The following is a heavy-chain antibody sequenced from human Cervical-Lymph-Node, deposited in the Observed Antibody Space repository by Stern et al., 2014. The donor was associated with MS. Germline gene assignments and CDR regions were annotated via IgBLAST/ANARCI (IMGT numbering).Heavy chain of an antibody. CDR3: ARKGTYGLDY. V-gene: IGHV5-51*01. J-gene: IGHJ4*02. CDR2: IYPDDSDA. CDR1: GYNFASYW. D-gene: IGHD3-10*01. Sequence: VQLGQSGAEVKKPGESLKISCKGSGYNFASYWIGWVRQVPGKGLEWMGIIYPDDSDARYTPSFQGQVTMSADKSIGTAYLQWSSLNASDTAFYFCARKGTYGLDYWGQGALVTVSS.